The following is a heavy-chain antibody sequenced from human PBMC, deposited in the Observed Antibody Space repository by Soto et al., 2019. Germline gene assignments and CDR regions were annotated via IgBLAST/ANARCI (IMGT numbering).Heavy chain of an antibody. D-gene: IGHD4-4*01. CDR3: ARDNDRLQLGGNYYYILDV. Sequence: QVQLVQSGAEMKEPGSSVKVSCKTSGGTFSSSAISWLRQAPGQGLEWMGGIIPLFRTPDYAQKFQVRVTIAADESTSTAYMELSSMSSEDTAVYYCARDNDRLQLGGNYYYILDVWGDGPTINVSS. J-gene: IGHJ6*02. CDR2: IIPLFRTP. V-gene: IGHV1-69*12. CDR1: GGTFSSSA.